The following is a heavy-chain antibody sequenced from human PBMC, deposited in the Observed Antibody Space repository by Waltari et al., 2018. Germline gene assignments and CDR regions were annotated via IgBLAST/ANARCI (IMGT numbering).Heavy chain of an antibody. V-gene: IGHV1-8*01. CDR3: ARGYWGGNPYHYDMDV. CDR1: GYIFTNYD. Sequence: QVQLVQSGAEVKIPGASVKVSCKASGYIFTNYDITWVRQATGQGLQWMGWMNPNSGSAGQAETFYGRVTFTRSTSINTADMELTGLTSEDTAIYYCARGYWGGNPYHYDMDVWGQGTTVTVSS. J-gene: IGHJ6*02. CDR2: MNPNSGSA. D-gene: IGHD3-10*01.